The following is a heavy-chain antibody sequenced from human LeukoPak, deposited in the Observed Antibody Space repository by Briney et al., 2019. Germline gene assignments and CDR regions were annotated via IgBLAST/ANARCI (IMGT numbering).Heavy chain of an antibody. V-gene: IGHV1-18*01. Sequence: GASVKVSCKASGYTFTSYGISWVRQAPGQGLEWMGWISAYNGNTNYAQKLQGRVTMTTDTSTSTAYMELRSLRSDDTAVYYCARVDIVVVPAAHLSPTGSWFDPWGQGTLVTVSP. CDR1: GYTFTSYG. J-gene: IGHJ5*02. CDR2: ISAYNGNT. CDR3: ARVDIVVVPAAHLSPTGSWFDP. D-gene: IGHD2-2*01.